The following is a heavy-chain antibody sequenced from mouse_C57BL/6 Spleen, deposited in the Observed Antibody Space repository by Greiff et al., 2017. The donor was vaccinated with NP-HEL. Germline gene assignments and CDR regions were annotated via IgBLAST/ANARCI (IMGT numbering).Heavy chain of an antibody. CDR2: ISYDGSN. J-gene: IGHJ4*01. CDR1: GYSITSGYY. D-gene: IGHD1-1*01. CDR3: ARDGSSYPGGYYAMDY. Sequence: EVKLQESGPGLVKPSQSLSLTCSVTGYSITSGYYWNWIRQFPGNKLEWMGYISYDGSNNYNPSLKNRISITRDTSKNQFFLKLNSVTTEDTATYYCARDGSSYPGGYYAMDYWGQGTSVTVSS. V-gene: IGHV3-6*01.